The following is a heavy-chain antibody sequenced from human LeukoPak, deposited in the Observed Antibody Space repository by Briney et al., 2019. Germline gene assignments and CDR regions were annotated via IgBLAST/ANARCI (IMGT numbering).Heavy chain of an antibody. D-gene: IGHD5-12*01. CDR3: ARAGVATTIYHYYYGMDV. CDR1: GGTFSSYA. Sequence: ASVKVSCKASGGTFSSYAISWVRQAPGQGLEWMGGIIPIFGTANYAQKFQGRVTITADESTSTAYKELSSLRSEDTAVYYCARAGVATTIYHYYYGMDVWGKGTTVTVSS. CDR2: IIPIFGTA. J-gene: IGHJ6*04. V-gene: IGHV1-69*13.